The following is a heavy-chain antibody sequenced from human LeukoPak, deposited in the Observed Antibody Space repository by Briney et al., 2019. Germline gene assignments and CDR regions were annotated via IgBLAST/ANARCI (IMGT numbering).Heavy chain of an antibody. Sequence: GGSLRLSCAASGFTFSSYAMSWVRQAPGKGLEWVSAISGSGGSTYYADSVKGRFTISRDNSKNTLYLQMNSLRAEDTAVYYCATTDIVVVPAAPYFDYWGQGTLVTVSS. CDR2: ISGSGGST. D-gene: IGHD2-2*01. J-gene: IGHJ4*02. V-gene: IGHV3-23*01. CDR1: GFTFSSYA. CDR3: ATTDIVVVPAAPYFDY.